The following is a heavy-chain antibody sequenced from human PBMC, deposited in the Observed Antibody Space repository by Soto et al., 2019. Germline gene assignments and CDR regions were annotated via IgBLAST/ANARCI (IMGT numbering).Heavy chain of an antibody. CDR3: ARVGYVFWSGYYFSPLYGMDV. Sequence: GGSLRLSCAASGFTFSSYAMHWVRQAPGKGLEWVAVISYDGSNKYYADSVKGRFTISRDNSKNTLYLQMNSLRAEDTAVYYCARVGYVFWSGYYFSPLYGMDVWGQGTTVTVSS. CDR1: GFTFSSYA. V-gene: IGHV3-30-3*01. J-gene: IGHJ6*02. CDR2: ISYDGSNK. D-gene: IGHD3-3*01.